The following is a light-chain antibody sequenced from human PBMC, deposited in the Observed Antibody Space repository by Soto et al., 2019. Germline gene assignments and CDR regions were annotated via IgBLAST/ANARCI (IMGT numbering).Light chain of an antibody. J-gene: IGLJ1*01. CDR3: SSYTTSNTRQIV. CDR1: SSDVGGYNY. Sequence: QSLLTQPASVSGAPGQSITISCTGTSSDVGGYNYVAWYRSHPGEAPELIIYDVSNRPSGVSDRFSGSKSGNTASLTISGLQAEDEADYYCSSYTTSNTRQIVFGTGTKVTVL. CDR2: DVS. V-gene: IGLV2-14*03.